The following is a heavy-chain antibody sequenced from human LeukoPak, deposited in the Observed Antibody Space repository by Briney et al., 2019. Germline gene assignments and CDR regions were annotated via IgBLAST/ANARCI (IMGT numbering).Heavy chain of an antibody. CDR2: IYSGDNT. J-gene: IGHJ4*02. CDR1: GFTVSSNY. V-gene: IGHV3-66*02. D-gene: IGHD3-16*01. Sequence: GGSLRLSCAASGFTVSSNYISWVRQAPGKGLEWVSVIYSGDNTYYVESVKGRFTISRDNSKNTLFLQMNRLRAEDTAVYYCAGRRVLDASFDYWGQGALVTVSS. CDR3: AGRRVLDASFDY.